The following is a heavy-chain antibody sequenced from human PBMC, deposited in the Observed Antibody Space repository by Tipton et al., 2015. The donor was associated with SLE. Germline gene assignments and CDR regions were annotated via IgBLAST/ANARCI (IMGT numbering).Heavy chain of an antibody. CDR1: GVSISTYY. Sequence: TLSLTCSVSGVSISTYYWSWIRQSPGKGLEWIGEINHRGSTNYNSSLKSRATISVDTSKNQFSLKLTAVTAADTAMYYCARYSYFAAAFDIWGQGTLVTVSS. CDR3: ARYSYFAAAFDI. J-gene: IGHJ3*02. V-gene: IGHV4-34*01. D-gene: IGHD5-18*01. CDR2: INHRGST.